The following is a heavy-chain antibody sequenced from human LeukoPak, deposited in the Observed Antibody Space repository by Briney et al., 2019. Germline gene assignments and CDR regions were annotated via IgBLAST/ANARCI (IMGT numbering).Heavy chain of an antibody. J-gene: IGHJ4*02. CDR3: AKGGEYQLPGDY. D-gene: IGHD2-2*01. CDR2: ISGSAHKI. V-gene: IGHV3-23*01. CDR1: GITFSNYA. Sequence: GGSLRLSCVASGITFSNYAVSWVRQAPEKGLDWVSVISGSAHKIRYADSVKGRFTISRDNSENIVYLQMNSLRAEDTAVYYCAKGGEYQLPGDYWGQGTLVTVSS.